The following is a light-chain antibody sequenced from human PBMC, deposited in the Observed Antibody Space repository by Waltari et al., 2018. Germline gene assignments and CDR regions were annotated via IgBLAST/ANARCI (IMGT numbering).Light chain of an antibody. Sequence: YVLTQPTSVSVAPGKTARITCGGNEIGSHSVHWYQQKPGQAPVLVIAYDSDRPSGPPERFSGSNSGSTATLTISRVEAGDEADYYCQVWDVSSDHWVFGGGTKLSVL. CDR2: YDS. CDR3: QVWDVSSDHWV. CDR1: EIGSHS. J-gene: IGLJ3*02. V-gene: IGLV3-21*04.